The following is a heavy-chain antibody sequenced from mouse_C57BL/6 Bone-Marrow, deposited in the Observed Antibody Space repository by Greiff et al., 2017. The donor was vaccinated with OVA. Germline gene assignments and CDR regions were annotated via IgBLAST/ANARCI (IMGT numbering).Heavy chain of an antibody. D-gene: IGHD2-4*01. Sequence: VKLVESGAELVRPGTSVKMSCKASGYTFTNYWIGWAKQRPGHGLEWIGDIYPGGGYTNYNEKFKGKATLTADKSSSTAYMQFSSLTSEDSAIYYCARDGYDYDGYYAMDYWGQGTSVTVSS. CDR1: GYTFTNYW. V-gene: IGHV1-63*01. J-gene: IGHJ4*01. CDR3: ARDGYDYDGYYAMDY. CDR2: IYPGGGYT.